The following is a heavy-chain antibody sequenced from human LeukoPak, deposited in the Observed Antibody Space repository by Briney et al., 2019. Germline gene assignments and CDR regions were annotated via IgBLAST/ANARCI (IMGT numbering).Heavy chain of an antibody. Sequence: PGGSLRLSCAAPGFTFSYYGMHWVRQAPGKGLEWVAFIRSDGSNKYYADFVKGRFTISRDSSKNTLFLPMNSLRPEDTAVYYCARDFEWSFDYWGQGTLVTVSS. J-gene: IGHJ4*02. V-gene: IGHV3-30*02. CDR3: ARDFEWSFDY. D-gene: IGHD3-3*01. CDR1: GFTFSYYG. CDR2: IRSDGSNK.